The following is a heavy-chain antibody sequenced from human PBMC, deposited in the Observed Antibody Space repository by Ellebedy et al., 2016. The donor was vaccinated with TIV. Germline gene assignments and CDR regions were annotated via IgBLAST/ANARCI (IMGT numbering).Heavy chain of an antibody. J-gene: IGHJ4*02. D-gene: IGHD2-8*02. V-gene: IGHV3-30-3*01. CDR2: IAYDESNV. CDR1: GFAFNTHT. Sequence: GGSLRLXXAASGFAFNTHTMHWVRQAPGRGLEWVAFIAYDESNVQYAASVKGRFTISRDNSKNTLYLQMNSLSADDTAVYYCARSYGYCTGGTCFPLDYWGRGALVTVST. CDR3: ARSYGYCTGGTCFPLDY.